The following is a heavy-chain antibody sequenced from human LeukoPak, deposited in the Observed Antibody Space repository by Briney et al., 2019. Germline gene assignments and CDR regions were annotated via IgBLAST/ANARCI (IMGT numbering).Heavy chain of an antibody. CDR2: ISGSGGST. D-gene: IGHD5-18*01. CDR1: GFTFSSYG. CDR3: AKDYAGYGKGVFDY. V-gene: IGHV3-23*01. Sequence: GGSLRLSCAASGFTFSSYGMSWVRQAPGKGLEWVSAISGSGGSTYYADSVKGRFTISRDNSKNTLYLQLNSLRAEDTAVYYCAKDYAGYGKGVFDYWGQGTLVTVSS. J-gene: IGHJ4*02.